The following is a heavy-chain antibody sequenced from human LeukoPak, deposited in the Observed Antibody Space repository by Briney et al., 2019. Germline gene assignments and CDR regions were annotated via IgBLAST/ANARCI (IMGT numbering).Heavy chain of an antibody. CDR1: GYTFPAYG. CDR3: AREGYYDSGGYPDY. Sequence: AAVKVACKASGYTFPAYGVGWVREAPGQGLEWMGWISAYNGNTNYAQKLQGRVTMTTDTSTGTAYMELRSLRSDDTAVYYCAREGYYDSGGYPDYWGQGTLVTVSS. CDR2: ISAYNGNT. V-gene: IGHV1-18*01. J-gene: IGHJ4*02. D-gene: IGHD3-22*01.